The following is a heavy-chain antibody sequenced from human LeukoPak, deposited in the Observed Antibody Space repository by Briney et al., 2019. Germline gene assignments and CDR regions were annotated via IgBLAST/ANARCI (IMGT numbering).Heavy chain of an antibody. CDR1: GGSFSGYY. CDR3: ARHGFAGAFQH. D-gene: IGHD3-10*01. J-gene: IGHJ1*01. V-gene: IGHV4-34*01. CDR2: MNHSGST. Sequence: SETLSLTCAVYGGSFSGYYWSWIRQPPGRGLEWIGEMNHSGSTNYSPSLKSRVIVSVDTSKNQFSLKLTSVTAADTAVYYCARHGFAGAFQHWGQGTLVTVSS.